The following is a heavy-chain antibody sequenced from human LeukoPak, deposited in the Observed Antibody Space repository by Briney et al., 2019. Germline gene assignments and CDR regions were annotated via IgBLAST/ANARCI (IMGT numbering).Heavy chain of an antibody. D-gene: IGHD4-17*01. CDR1: GFTFSSYS. CDR3: ARERPYYGDDNY. Sequence: GGSLRLSCAASGFTFSSYSMNWVRQAPGKGLEWVSSISSSSSYIYYADSVKGRFTIPRDNAQNSLYLQMNSLRAEDTAVYYCARERPYYGDDNYWGQGTLVTVSS. V-gene: IGHV3-21*01. CDR2: ISSSSSYI. J-gene: IGHJ4*02.